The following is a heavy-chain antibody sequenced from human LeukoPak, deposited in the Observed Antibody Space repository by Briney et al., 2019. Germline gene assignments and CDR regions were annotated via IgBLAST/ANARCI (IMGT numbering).Heavy chain of an antibody. V-gene: IGHV1-69*13. CDR2: IIPIFGTA. CDR3: ARGLFRFGGYYHYFDY. CDR1: GGTFISYA. Sequence: ASVKVSCKASGGTFISYAISWVRQATGQGLEWVGGIIPIFGTANYAQKFQGRVTITADESTSTAYMELSSLRSEDTAVYYCARGLFRFGGYYHYFDYWGQGTLVTVSS. D-gene: IGHD3-22*01. J-gene: IGHJ4*02.